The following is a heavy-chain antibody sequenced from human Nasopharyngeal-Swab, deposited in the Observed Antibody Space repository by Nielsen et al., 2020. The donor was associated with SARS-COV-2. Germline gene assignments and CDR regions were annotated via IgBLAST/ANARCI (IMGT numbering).Heavy chain of an antibody. J-gene: IGHJ6*03. CDR3: AKGPYMDV. CDR2: ISYDGSNK. Sequence: GGSLRLSCAASGFTFSSYAMHWVRQAPGKGLEWVAVISYDGSNKYYADSVKGRFTISRDNSKNTLYLQMNSLRAEDTAVYYCAKGPYMDVWGKGTTVTVSS. V-gene: IGHV3-30-3*01. CDR1: GFTFSSYA.